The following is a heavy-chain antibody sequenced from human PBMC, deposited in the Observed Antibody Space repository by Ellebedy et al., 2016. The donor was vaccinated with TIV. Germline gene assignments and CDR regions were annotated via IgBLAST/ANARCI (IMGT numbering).Heavy chain of an antibody. D-gene: IGHD1-26*01. V-gene: IGHV3-33*08. CDR2: IWFDGNKA. CDR3: ARDRGSGSYGDLFDF. Sequence: GESLKISCAASGFTFSTYAMHWVRQAPGKGLEWVSFIWFDGNKAYYADSVKGRFTISRDNSHNTAYLQMNSLRAEDTAVYYCARDRGSGSYGDLFDFWGQGTLVTVSS. CDR1: GFTFSTYA. J-gene: IGHJ4*02.